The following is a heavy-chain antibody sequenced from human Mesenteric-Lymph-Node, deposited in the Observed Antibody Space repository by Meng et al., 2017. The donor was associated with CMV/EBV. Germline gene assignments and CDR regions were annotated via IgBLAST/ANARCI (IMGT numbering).Heavy chain of an antibody. CDR1: GGSFSGYY. J-gene: IGHJ4*02. CDR2: INHSGST. D-gene: IGHD2-2*01. Sequence: YGGSFSGYYWSWIRQPPGKGLEWLGEINHSGSTNYNPSLKSRVTISVDTSKNQFSLKLSSVTAADTAVYYCARGSLYCSSTSCYYYWGQGTLVTVSS. V-gene: IGHV4-34*01. CDR3: ARGSLYCSSTSCYYY.